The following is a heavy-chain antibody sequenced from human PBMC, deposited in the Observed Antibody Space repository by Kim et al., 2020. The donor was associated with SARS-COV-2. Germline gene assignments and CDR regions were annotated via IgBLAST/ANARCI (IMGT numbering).Heavy chain of an antibody. D-gene: IGHD3-3*01. Sequence: GGSLRLSCAASGFTFSSYGMHWVRQAPGKGLEWVAVISYDGSNKYYADSVKGRFTISRDNSKNTLYLQMNSLRAEDTAVYYCAKDTRPGITIFGVVTYYYYGMDVWGQGTTVTVSS. CDR2: ISYDGSNK. CDR1: GFTFSSYG. CDR3: AKDTRPGITIFGVVTYYYYGMDV. V-gene: IGHV3-30*18. J-gene: IGHJ6*02.